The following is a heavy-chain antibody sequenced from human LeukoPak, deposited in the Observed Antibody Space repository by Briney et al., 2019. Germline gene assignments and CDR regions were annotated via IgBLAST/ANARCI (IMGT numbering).Heavy chain of an antibody. CDR1: GASISSTGSY. CDR3: ARVAAGLKYGADY. CDR2: ISYAGST. V-gene: IGHV4-39*07. Sequence: SETLSLTCTVSGASISSTGSYWAWIRQPPGKGLDWIGTISYAGSTNYNPSLNTRVTISTDTSNNQFSLRLSSVTDADTAVYYCARVAAGLKYGADYWGQGTLGTVSS. D-gene: IGHD1-14*01. J-gene: IGHJ4*02.